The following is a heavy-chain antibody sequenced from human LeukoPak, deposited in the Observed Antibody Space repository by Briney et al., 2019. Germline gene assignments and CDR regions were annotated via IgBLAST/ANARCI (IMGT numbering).Heavy chain of an antibody. CDR3: ARLAGSYYYGSGSWPNDAFDI. CDR2: IYPGDSDT. D-gene: IGHD3-10*01. V-gene: IGHV5-51*03. Sequence: KPGESLKISCKGSGYSFTSYWIGWVRQMPGKGLEWMGIIYPGDSDTRYSPSFQGQVTISADKSISTAYLQWSSLKASDTAMYYCARLAGSYYYGSGSWPNDAFDIWGQGTMVTVSS. J-gene: IGHJ3*02. CDR1: GYSFTSYW.